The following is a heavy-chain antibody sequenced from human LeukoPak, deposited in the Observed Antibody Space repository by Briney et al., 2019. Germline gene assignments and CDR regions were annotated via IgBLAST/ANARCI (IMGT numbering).Heavy chain of an antibody. CDR3: ARTAYARFFDL. J-gene: IGHJ2*01. Sequence: PSGTLSLTCAVSGGSISSNNWWSWIRQPPGKGLEWIGEIYHSGSTNYNPSLKSRVTISIDTSKNQFSLKLSSVTAADTAVYYCARTAYARFFDLWGRGTLVTVSS. D-gene: IGHD2-21*01. CDR1: GGSISSNNW. V-gene: IGHV4-4*02. CDR2: IYHSGST.